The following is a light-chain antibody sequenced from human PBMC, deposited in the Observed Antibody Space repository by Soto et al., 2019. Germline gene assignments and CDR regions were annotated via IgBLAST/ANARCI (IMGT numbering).Light chain of an antibody. J-gene: IGKJ1*01. CDR2: GAS. CDR3: QQYAGSPST. Sequence: EIVLTQSPGTLSLSPGERATLSCRAGQSVSNSYLAWYQQKPGQGPRLLIYGASSRATGIPDRFSGSGSGTDFTLTISRLEPEDFAVYYCQQYAGSPSTFGQGTKGEI. CDR1: QSVSNSY. V-gene: IGKV3-20*01.